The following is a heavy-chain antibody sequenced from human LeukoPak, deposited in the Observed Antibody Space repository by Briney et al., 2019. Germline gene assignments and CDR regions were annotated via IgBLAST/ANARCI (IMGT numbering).Heavy chain of an antibody. CDR3: ARDVGWLDY. D-gene: IGHD2-15*01. CDR1: GYTFTRYY. CDR2: ISPNSDGT. V-gene: IGHV1-2*02. J-gene: IGHJ4*02. Sequence: ASVKVSCKASGYTFTRYYIHWVRQAPGQGLEWMGWISPNSDGTNYAQKFQGRVTMTRDTSISTAYMELKSLRSDDTAVYYCARDVGWLDYWGQGTLVTVSS.